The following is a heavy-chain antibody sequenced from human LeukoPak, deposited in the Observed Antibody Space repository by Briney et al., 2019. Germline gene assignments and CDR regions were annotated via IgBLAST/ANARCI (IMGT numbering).Heavy chain of an antibody. CDR1: GYTFTGYY. V-gene: IGHV1-2*02. CDR2: INPNSGGT. Sequence: ASVKVSCKASGYTFTGYYMHWVRQAPGQGLEWMGWINPNSGGTNYAQKFQGRVTMTRDTSISTAYMELSRLRSDDTAVYYCAREYITGIYAFDIWGQGTMVTVSS. CDR3: AREYITGIYAFDI. J-gene: IGHJ3*02. D-gene: IGHD1-20*01.